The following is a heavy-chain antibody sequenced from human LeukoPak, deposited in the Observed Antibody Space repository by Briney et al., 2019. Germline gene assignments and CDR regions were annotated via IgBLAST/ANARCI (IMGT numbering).Heavy chain of an antibody. CDR2: ISAYNGNT. J-gene: IGHJ5*02. CDR3: ARYSSGWYMWFDP. D-gene: IGHD6-19*01. V-gene: IGHV1-18*01. CDR1: GYTFTSYG. Sequence: GASVKVSCKASGYTFTSYGISWVRQAPGQGLGWWGWISAYNGNTNYAQKLQGRVTMTTDTSTSTAYMELRSLRSDDTAVYYCARYSSGWYMWFDPWGQGTLVTVSS.